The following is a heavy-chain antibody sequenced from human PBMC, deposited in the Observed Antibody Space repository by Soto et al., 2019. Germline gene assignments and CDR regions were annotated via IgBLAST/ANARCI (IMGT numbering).Heavy chain of an antibody. CDR1: GFTFSSYS. D-gene: IGHD3-10*01. CDR3: AGESINVLRGAISHDAFDI. J-gene: IGHJ3*02. Sequence: GGSLRLSCAASGFTFSSYSMNWVRQAPGKGLEWVSYISTGGTSIYYADSLKGRFTVSRDNAKNSLYLQMNSLRDEDTAVYYCAGESINVLRGAISHDAFDIWGQGTRVTVS. V-gene: IGHV3-48*02. CDR2: ISTGGTSI.